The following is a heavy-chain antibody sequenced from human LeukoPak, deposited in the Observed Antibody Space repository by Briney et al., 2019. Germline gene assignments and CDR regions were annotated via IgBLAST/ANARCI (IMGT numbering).Heavy chain of an antibody. CDR1: GFTFSSYW. J-gene: IGHJ6*03. Sequence: GGSLRLSCAASGFTFSSYWMHWVRQAPGKGLVWVSRINSDGSSTNYADSVKGRFTISRDNSKSTLYLQMNTLRAEDTAVYYCAKTPGYGDYSMDVWGKGTRVTVSS. D-gene: IGHD4-17*01. V-gene: IGHV3-74*01. CDR3: AKTPGYGDYSMDV. CDR2: INSDGSST.